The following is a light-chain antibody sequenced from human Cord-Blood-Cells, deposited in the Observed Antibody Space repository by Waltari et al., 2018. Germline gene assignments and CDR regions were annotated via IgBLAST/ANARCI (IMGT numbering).Light chain of an antibody. Sequence: QSALTQPRSVSGSPGQSVTISCTGTSSDVGGYNYVSWYQQHPGKAPKPMIYDVSKRPSGVPDRFSGSKSGTTASLTISGIQAEDEADYYCCSYAGSYNWVFGGGTKLTVL. J-gene: IGLJ3*02. V-gene: IGLV2-11*01. CDR2: DVS. CDR3: CSYAGSYNWV. CDR1: SSDVGGYNY.